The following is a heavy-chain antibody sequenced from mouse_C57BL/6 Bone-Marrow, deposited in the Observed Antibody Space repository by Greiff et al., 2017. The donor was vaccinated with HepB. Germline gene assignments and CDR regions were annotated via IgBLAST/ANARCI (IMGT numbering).Heavy chain of an antibody. CDR2: ISNGGGST. CDR3: ARPLITTVVAPIAY. J-gene: IGHJ3*01. CDR1: GFTFSDYY. D-gene: IGHD1-1*01. V-gene: IGHV5-12*01. Sequence: EVKVVESGGGLVQPGGSLKLSCAASGFTFSDYYMYWVRQTPEKRLEWVAYISNGGGSTYYPDTVKGRFTISRDNAKNTLYLQMSRLKSEDTAMYYCARPLITTVVAPIAYWGQGTLVTVSA.